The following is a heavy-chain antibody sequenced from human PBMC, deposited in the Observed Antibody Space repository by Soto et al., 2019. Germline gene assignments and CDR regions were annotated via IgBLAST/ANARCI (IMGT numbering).Heavy chain of an antibody. V-gene: IGHV3-66*01. Sequence: EVQLVGSGGGLVEPGGALRLSCAASGFTVSSNYMNWVRQAPGKGLEWVSVIYSGVSTYYADSVKGRFTISRDNSKNTLYLQMNTLRAEDTAVYYCARGWWAHFDYWGQGTLVTVSS. CDR2: IYSGVST. J-gene: IGHJ4*02. D-gene: IGHD2-15*01. CDR3: ARGWWAHFDY. CDR1: GFTVSSNY.